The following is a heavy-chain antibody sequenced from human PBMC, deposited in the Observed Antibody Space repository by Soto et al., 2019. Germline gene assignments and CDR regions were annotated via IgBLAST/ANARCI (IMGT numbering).Heavy chain of an antibody. CDR2: IYYSGST. CDR1: GGSFSDYY. CDR3: ARGSRLRSGRGYCSGGSCYPHFDY. V-gene: IGHV4-34*09. J-gene: IGHJ4*02. D-gene: IGHD2-15*01. Sequence: TLSLTCAVYGGSFSDYYWSWIRQPPGKGLEWIGYIYYSGSTYYNPSLKSRVTISVDTSKNQFSLKLSSVTAADTAVYYCARGSRLRSGRGYCSGGSCYPHFDYWGQGTLVTVSS.